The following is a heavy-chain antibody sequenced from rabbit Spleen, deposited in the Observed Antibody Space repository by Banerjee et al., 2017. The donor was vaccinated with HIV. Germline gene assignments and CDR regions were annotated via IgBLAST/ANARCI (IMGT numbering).Heavy chain of an antibody. CDR2: INTATGKA. J-gene: IGHJ2*01. CDR3: ARNYVNAFDP. V-gene: IGHV1S45*01. CDR1: GFSFSDRDV. D-gene: IGHD1-1*01. Sequence: QEQLEESGGGLVKPEGSLTLTCKASGFSFSDRDVMCWVRQAPGKGLEWIACINTATGKAVYASWAKGRFTISKTSSTTVTLQMTSLTAADTATYFCARNYVNAFDPWGQGTLVPS.